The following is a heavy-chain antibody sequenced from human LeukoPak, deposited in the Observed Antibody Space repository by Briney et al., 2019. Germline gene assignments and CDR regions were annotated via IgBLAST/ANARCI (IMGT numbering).Heavy chain of an antibody. J-gene: IGHJ6*03. CDR3: TTDIKWELSYYYYYMDV. CDR2: IKSKTDGGTT. Sequence: SGGSLRLSCAASGFSFSTYAMSWVRQAPGKGLEWVGRIKSKTDGGTTDYAAPVKGRFTISRDDSKNTLYLQMNSLKTEDTAVYYCTTDIKWELSYYYYYMDVWGKGTTVTVSS. V-gene: IGHV3-15*01. D-gene: IGHD1-26*01. CDR1: GFSFSTYA.